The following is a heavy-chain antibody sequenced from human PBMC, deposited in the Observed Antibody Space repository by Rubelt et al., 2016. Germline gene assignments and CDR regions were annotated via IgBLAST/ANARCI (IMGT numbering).Heavy chain of an antibody. CDR2: LYYSGRT. CDR3: ARGGTVRYCSSTSCPYFDY. J-gene: IGHJ4*02. V-gene: IGHV4-59*01. CDR1: GGSISSYY. D-gene: IGHD2-2*01. Sequence: QVQLQESGPGLVKPSETLSLTCTVSGGSISSYYWSWIRQPPGKGLQWFGYLYYSGRTNYNPSLKSRVTISVDTSKNQFSLKLSSVTAADTAVYYCARGGTVRYCSSTSCPYFDYWGQGTLVTVSS.